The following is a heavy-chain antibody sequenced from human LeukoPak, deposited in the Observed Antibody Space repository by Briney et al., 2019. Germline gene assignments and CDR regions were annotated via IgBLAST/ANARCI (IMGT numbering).Heavy chain of an antibody. CDR2: NYSGGST. D-gene: IGHD3-22*01. CDR1: GFTVSSNY. J-gene: IGHJ4*02. Sequence: GSLRLSCAASGFTVSSNYMSWVRQAPGKGLEWVSVNYSGGSTYYADSVKGRFTISRDNSKNTLYLQMNSLRAEDTAVYYCARARRDSSGYYYFDYWGQGTLVTVSS. CDR3: ARARRDSSGYYYFDY. V-gene: IGHV3-53*01.